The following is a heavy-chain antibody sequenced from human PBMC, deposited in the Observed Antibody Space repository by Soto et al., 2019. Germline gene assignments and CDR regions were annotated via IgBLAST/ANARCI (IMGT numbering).Heavy chain of an antibody. CDR2: INPDSGVT. V-gene: IGHV1-2*02. J-gene: IGHJ5*02. Sequence: ASVKVSCKASGYTFTAHYMHWGRQAPGQGLEWMGWINPDSGVTNYAQKFQDRVTMTRDTSINTVYMELDRLKSDDTAVYYCARVGLVARELVAWGQGTPVTVS. CDR3: ARVGLVARELVA. CDR1: GYTFTAHY. D-gene: IGHD1-7*01.